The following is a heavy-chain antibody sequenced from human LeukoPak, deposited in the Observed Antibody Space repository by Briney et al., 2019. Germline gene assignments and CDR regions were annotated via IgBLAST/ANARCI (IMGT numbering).Heavy chain of an antibody. V-gene: IGHV3-9*01. J-gene: IGHJ3*02. Sequence: GGSLRLSCAASGFTFDDYAMHWVRHAPGKGLEWVSGISWNSGSIGYADSVKGRFTISRDNAKNSLYLQMNSLRAEDTALYYRAKTGSPDYYDSSGYYDDAFDIWGQGTMVTVSS. D-gene: IGHD3-22*01. CDR2: ISWNSGSI. CDR3: AKTGSPDYYDSSGYYDDAFDI. CDR1: GFTFDDYA.